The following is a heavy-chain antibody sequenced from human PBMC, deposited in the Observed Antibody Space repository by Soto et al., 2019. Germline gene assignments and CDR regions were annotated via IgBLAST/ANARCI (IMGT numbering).Heavy chain of an antibody. J-gene: IGHJ3*02. Sequence: SETLSLTCTVSVGSISSGGYYWSWIRQHPGKGLEWIGYIYYSWSTYYNPSLKSRVTISVETSKNQFSLKLSSVTAADTAVYYSARDVDQYYDSSGYYSPGLAFDIRGQGTIVTV. D-gene: IGHD3-22*01. CDR3: ARDVDQYYDSSGYYSPGLAFDI. CDR1: VGSISSGGYY. V-gene: IGHV4-31*03. CDR2: IYYSWST.